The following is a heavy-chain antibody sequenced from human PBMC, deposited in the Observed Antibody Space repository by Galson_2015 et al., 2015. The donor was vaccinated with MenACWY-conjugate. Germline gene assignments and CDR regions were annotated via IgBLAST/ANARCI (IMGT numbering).Heavy chain of an antibody. J-gene: IGHJ4*02. CDR3: VKEYSGWSFDY. Sequence: SLRLSCAASGFTFSNSAMGWVRLAPGKGLEWVSAISSSGENTYYADSVKGRFTISRDNSKNTLYLQMNSLRAEDTAVYYCVKEYSGWSFDYWGQGTLVTVSS. CDR1: GFTFSNSA. CDR2: ISSSGENT. D-gene: IGHD6-19*01. V-gene: IGHV3-23*01.